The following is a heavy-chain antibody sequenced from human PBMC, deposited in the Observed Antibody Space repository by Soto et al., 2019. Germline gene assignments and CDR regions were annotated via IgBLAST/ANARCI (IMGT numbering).Heavy chain of an antibody. D-gene: IGHD2-2*02. Sequence: PGESLKISCKGSGYSFTSYWISWVRQMPGKGLEWMGRIDPSDSYTNYSPSFQGHVTISADKSISTAYLQWSSLKASDAAMYYCASPPPGYRVSYYYYGMDVGGKGTRVTVS. CDR2: IDPSDSYT. V-gene: IGHV5-10-1*01. CDR1: GYSFTSYW. J-gene: IGHJ6*04. CDR3: ASPPPGYRVSYYYYGMDV.